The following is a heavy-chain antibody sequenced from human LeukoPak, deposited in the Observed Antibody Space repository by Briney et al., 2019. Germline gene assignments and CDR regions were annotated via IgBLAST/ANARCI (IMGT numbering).Heavy chain of an antibody. CDR1: GFTFSSYW. Sequence: GGSLRLSCAASGFTFSSYWMSWVRQAPGKGLEWVANIKHDGSEKYYVDSVKGRFTISRDNAKDSLYLQMNSLRAEDTAVYYCARSQWELLAFDYWGQGTLVTVSS. CDR3: ARSQWELLAFDY. CDR2: IKHDGSEK. V-gene: IGHV3-7*01. J-gene: IGHJ4*02. D-gene: IGHD1-26*01.